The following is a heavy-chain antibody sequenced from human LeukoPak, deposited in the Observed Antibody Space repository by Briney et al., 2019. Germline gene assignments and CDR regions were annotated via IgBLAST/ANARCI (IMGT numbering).Heavy chain of an antibody. D-gene: IGHD6-13*01. V-gene: IGHV1-8*01. Sequence: ASVKVSCKASGYTFTSYDVNWVRQATGQGLEWMGWMSPNSGNTGYAQKFQGRLTMTRDTSISTAYMELSSLRSEDTAVYYCASVPITAPGTSEVDYWGQGTLVTVSS. CDR1: GYTFTSYD. CDR3: ASVPITAPGTSEVDY. J-gene: IGHJ4*02. CDR2: MSPNSGNT.